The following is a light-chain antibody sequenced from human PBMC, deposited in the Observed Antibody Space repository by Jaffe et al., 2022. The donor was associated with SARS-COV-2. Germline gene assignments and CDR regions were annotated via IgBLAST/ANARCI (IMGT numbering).Light chain of an antibody. Sequence: QTVVTQEPSFSVSPGGTVTLTCGLSSGSVSDTDYPSWYQQTPGQAPRTLIHSTKTRSSGVPDRFSGYILGNKAALTITGAQADDESDYYCMLYMGSGNWVFGGGTKLTVV. CDR2: STK. J-gene: IGLJ3*02. V-gene: IGLV8-61*01. CDR1: SGSVSDTDY. CDR3: MLYMGSGNWV.